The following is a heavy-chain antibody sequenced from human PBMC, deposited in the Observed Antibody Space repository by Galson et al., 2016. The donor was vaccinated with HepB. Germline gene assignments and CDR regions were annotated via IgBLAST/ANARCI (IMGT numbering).Heavy chain of an antibody. D-gene: IGHD6-25*01. J-gene: IGHJ3*02. V-gene: IGHV1-2*04. Sequence: SVKVSCKASGDTFTGYYIHWVRQAPGQGLEWVSWLSANSGATNYAQKFQGWVTMTGDTSSSTAYMELTSLTSDATAIYYCATSTGYRTGWGAVDIWGQGTMVTVSS. CDR1: GDTFTGYY. CDR2: LSANSGAT. CDR3: ATSTGYRTGWGAVDI.